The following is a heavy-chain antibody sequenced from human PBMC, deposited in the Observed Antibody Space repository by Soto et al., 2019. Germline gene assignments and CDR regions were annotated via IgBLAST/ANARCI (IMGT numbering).Heavy chain of an antibody. V-gene: IGHV6-1*01. CDR1: GDSVSSNGAA. D-gene: IGHD6-19*01. CDR2: TYYRSKWYN. J-gene: IGHJ4*02. Sequence: PSQTLSLTCAISGDSVSSNGAAWNWIRQSPSRGLEWLGRTYYRSKWYNDYAVSVKSRITINPDTSKNQFSMQLNSVTPEDTAVYYCARAGPPAVADPFDYWGQGTLVTVSS. CDR3: ARAGPPAVADPFDY.